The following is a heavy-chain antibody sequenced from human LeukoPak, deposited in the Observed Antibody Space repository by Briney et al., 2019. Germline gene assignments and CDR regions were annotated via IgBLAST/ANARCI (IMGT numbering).Heavy chain of an antibody. CDR3: ARDIPTAMVRGDSPPNY. CDR1: GYTFTSYG. CDR2: INPNSGGT. Sequence: ASVKVSCKASGYTFTSYGISWVRQAPGQGLEWMGWINPNSGGTNYAQKFQGRVTMTRDTSISTAYMELSRLRSDDTAVYYCARDIPTAMVRGDSPPNYWGQGALVTVSS. V-gene: IGHV1-2*02. J-gene: IGHJ4*02. D-gene: IGHD3-10*01.